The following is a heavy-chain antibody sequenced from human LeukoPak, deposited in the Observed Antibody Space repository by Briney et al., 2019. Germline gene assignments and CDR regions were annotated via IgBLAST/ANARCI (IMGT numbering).Heavy chain of an antibody. D-gene: IGHD6-13*01. V-gene: IGHV4-38-2*01. Sequence: SDTLSLTCAVCGYSISSGYYWGWIRQPPGKGLEWIGSIYHSGSTYYNPSLKSRVTISVDTSKNQFSLKLSSVTAADTAVYYCARGVSSSWYYYYYGMDVWGKGTTVTVSS. CDR2: IYHSGST. CDR3: ARGVSSSWYYYYYGMDV. J-gene: IGHJ6*04. CDR1: GYSISSGYY.